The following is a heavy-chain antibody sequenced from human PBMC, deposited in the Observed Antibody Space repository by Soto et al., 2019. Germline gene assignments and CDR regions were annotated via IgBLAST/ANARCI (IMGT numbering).Heavy chain of an antibody. V-gene: IGHV1-18*01. CDR2: ISAYNGNK. Sequence: QVQLVQSGAEVKKPGASVKVSCKSSGYTFTSYGISWVRQAPGQGLEWMGWISAYNGNKKYAQKVQGRVTMTTATSTTTAYMEVRILRSDDTAVYYCARDVALGMNDYWRQGTLVTFSS. D-gene: IGHD1-20*01. J-gene: IGHJ4*02. CDR3: ARDVALGMNDY. CDR1: GYTFTSYG.